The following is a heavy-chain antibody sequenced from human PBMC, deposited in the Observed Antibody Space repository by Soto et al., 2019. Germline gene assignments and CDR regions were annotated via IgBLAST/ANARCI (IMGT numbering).Heavy chain of an antibody. CDR2: ISSSSSTI. Sequence: GGSLRLSCAASGFTFSSYSMNWVRQAPGKGLEWVSYISSSSSTIYYADSVKGRFTISRDNAKNSLYLQMNSLRDEDTAVYYCAREGVGYSSGWYRGGMDVWGQGTTVTVSS. CDR3: AREGVGYSSGWYRGGMDV. V-gene: IGHV3-48*02. CDR1: GFTFSSYS. J-gene: IGHJ6*02. D-gene: IGHD6-19*01.